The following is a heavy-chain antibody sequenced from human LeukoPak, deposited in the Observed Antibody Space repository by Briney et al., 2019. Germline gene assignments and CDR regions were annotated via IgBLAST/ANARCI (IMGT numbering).Heavy chain of an antibody. CDR3: ARHSDGWYWGGSGMDV. CDR1: GGGSISSSNHY. D-gene: IGHD6-19*01. V-gene: IGHV4-39*01. CDR2: INYSGST. J-gene: IGHJ6*02. Sequence: SETLSLTCIVSGGGSISSSNHYWGWIRQPPGKGLEWIGSINYSGSTQYNPSLKSRVTLSVDTSKDQFSLKLSSVTAADTAVYYCARHSDGWYWGGSGMDVWGHGTTVIVSS.